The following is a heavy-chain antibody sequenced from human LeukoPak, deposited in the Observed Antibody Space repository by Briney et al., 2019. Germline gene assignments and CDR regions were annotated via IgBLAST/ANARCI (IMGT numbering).Heavy chain of an antibody. CDR2: ISGSGGST. CDR1: GFTFSSYA. D-gene: IGHD2-15*01. Sequence: PGGSLRLSCAASGFTFSSYAMSWVRQAPGKELEWVSAISGSGGSTYYADSVKGRFTISRDNSKNTLYLQMNSLRAEDTAVYYCAKDGVEVVAATSYPNWFDPWGQGTLVTVSS. V-gene: IGHV3-23*01. J-gene: IGHJ5*02. CDR3: AKDGVEVVAATSYPNWFDP.